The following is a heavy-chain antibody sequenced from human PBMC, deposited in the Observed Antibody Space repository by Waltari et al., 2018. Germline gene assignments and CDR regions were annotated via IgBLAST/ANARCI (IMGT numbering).Heavy chain of an antibody. CDR3: ATDHLGMGGDY. V-gene: IGHV3-43*01. J-gene: IGHJ4*02. D-gene: IGHD7-27*01. CDR1: GFTFDDYT. CDR2: ISWDGGST. Sequence: EVQLVESGGVVVQPGGSLRLSCAASGFTFDDYTMHWVRQAPGKGLEWVSLISWDGGSTYYADSVKGRFTISRDNSKNSLYLQMNSLRTEDTALYYCATDHLGMGGDYWGQGTLVTVSS.